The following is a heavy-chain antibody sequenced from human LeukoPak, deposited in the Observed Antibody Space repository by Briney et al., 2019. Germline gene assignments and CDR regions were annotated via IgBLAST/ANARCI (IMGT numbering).Heavy chain of an antibody. J-gene: IGHJ6*03. Sequence: GGSLRLSCAASGFTFDDYGMSWVRQAPGKGLEWVSGINWNGGSTGYADSVKGRFTISRDNAKNSLYLQMNSLRAEDTALYYCARTPGQWLVYYYYYDMDVWGKGTTVTVSS. CDR3: ARTPGQWLVYYYYYDMDV. CDR2: INWNGGST. V-gene: IGHV3-20*04. CDR1: GFTFDDYG. D-gene: IGHD6-19*01.